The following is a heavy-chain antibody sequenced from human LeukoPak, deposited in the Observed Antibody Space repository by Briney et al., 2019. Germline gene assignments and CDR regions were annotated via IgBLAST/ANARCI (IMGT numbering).Heavy chain of an antibody. CDR1: GFTFSSYS. D-gene: IGHD3-22*01. CDR3: ASGKEVITSYFDY. V-gene: IGHV3-21*01. CDR2: ISRSSSYI. J-gene: IGHJ4*02. Sequence: GGSLRLSCSASGFTFSSYSMNWVRQAPGKGLEGVASISRSSSYIYYADLVKGRFTNPRDNAKNSLYLQMNSLRAEDTAVYYCASGKEVITSYFDYWGQGTLVTVSS.